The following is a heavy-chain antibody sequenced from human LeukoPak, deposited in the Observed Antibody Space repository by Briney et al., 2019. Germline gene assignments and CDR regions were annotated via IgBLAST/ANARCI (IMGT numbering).Heavy chain of an antibody. CDR1: GYSCTSYW. Sequence: KNGESLKISCKGSGYSCTSYWIGWVRQMPGKGLEWMGIIYPGDSDTRYSPSFQGQVTISADKSISTAYLQWSSLKASDTAMYYCARGYYDILTGSRLFDYWGQGTLVTVSS. J-gene: IGHJ4*02. CDR3: ARGYYDILTGSRLFDY. V-gene: IGHV5-51*01. CDR2: IYPGDSDT. D-gene: IGHD3-9*01.